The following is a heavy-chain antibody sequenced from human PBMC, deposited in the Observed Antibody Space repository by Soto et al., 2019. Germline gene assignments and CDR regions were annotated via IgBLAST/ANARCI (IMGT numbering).Heavy chain of an antibody. Sequence: GGSLRLSCAASGFTFSSYAMSWVRQAPGKGLEWVSAISGSGGSTYYADSVKGRFTISRDNSKNTLYLQMNSLRAEDTAVYYCAKDRSSSWRTYYYYYYGMDVWGQGTTVTVSS. V-gene: IGHV3-23*01. CDR1: GFTFSSYA. D-gene: IGHD6-13*01. CDR2: ISGSGGST. J-gene: IGHJ6*02. CDR3: AKDRSSSWRTYYYYYYGMDV.